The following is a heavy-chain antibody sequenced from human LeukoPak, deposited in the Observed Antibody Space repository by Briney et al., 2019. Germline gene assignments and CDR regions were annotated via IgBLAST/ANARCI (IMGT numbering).Heavy chain of an antibody. V-gene: IGHV4-39*07. CDR1: GGSISSSNSY. CDR3: ARAGSYYDILTGYSNYYFDY. Sequence: PSETLSLTCTVSGGSISSSNSYWAWIRQPPGKGLEWIGTLYYSGDTYYNASLKSRVTISVDTSKNQFSLKLSSVTAADTAVYYCARAGSYYDILTGYSNYYFDYWGQGTLVTVSS. CDR2: LYYSGDT. D-gene: IGHD3-9*01. J-gene: IGHJ4*02.